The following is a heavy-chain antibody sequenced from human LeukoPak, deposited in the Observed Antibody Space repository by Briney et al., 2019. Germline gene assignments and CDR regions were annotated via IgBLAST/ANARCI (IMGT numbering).Heavy chain of an antibody. D-gene: IGHD2-2*01. Sequence: SETLSLTCTVSGGSISSSSYYWGWIRQPPGKGLEWIGSIYYSGSTYYNPSLKSRVTISVDTSKSQFSLKLSSVTAADTAVYYCARSDIVVVPAAHWGQGTLVTVSS. CDR3: ARSDIVVVPAAH. CDR1: GGSISSSSYY. CDR2: IYYSGST. J-gene: IGHJ4*02. V-gene: IGHV4-39*01.